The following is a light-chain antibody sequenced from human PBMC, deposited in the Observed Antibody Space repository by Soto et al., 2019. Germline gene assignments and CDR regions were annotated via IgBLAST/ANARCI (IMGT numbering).Light chain of an antibody. V-gene: IGLV7-46*01. CDR3: FLSHRGPWV. CDR2: DTT. Sequence: QAVVTQDPSLTVSPGGTVTLTCASSTGPVTTSHYTYWIQKKSGQAPRTLIYDTTQRHPWTPARFSASLLGGKAALTLSGAQPEDEADYYCFLSHRGPWVFGGGTKLTVL. CDR1: TGPVTTSHY. J-gene: IGLJ3*02.